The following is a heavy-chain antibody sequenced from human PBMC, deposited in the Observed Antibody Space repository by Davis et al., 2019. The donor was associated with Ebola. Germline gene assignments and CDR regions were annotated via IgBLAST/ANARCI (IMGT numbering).Heavy chain of an antibody. D-gene: IGHD6-13*01. CDR1: GGSISSYY. V-gene: IGHV4-34*01. CDR3: SRLGALSSSWYYYYYGMDV. J-gene: IGHJ6*02. CDR2: INHSGST. Sequence: PGSLSLSCTVSGGSISSYYWSWIRQPPGKGLAWIGEINHSGSTNYNPSLKSRVTISVDTSKNQFSLKLSSVTAADTAVYYCSRLGALSSSWYYYYYGMDVWGQGTTVTVSS.